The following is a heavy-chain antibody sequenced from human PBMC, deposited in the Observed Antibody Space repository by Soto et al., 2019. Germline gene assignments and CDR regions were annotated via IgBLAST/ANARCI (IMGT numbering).Heavy chain of an antibody. CDR2: IYSSGDT. CDR1: GFSVSDNY. CDR3: ARDPGYGRGVSFEP. J-gene: IGHJ5*02. D-gene: IGHD2-8*01. Sequence: EVQLVESGGGLVQPGGSLRLSCAASGFSVSDNYMSWVRQAPGKGLEWISVIYSSGDTYYADSVKGRLNISKDNYRNTLYLQINDLRVEETAIYYCARDPGYGRGVSFEPWGQGIPVTVSS. V-gene: IGHV3-66*01.